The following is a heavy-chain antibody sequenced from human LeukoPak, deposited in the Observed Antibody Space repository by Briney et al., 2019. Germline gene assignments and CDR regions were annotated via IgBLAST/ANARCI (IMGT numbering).Heavy chain of an antibody. CDR2: ISYDGSNK. CDR3: AREPADYYYCYGMDV. V-gene: IGHV3-30*04. J-gene: IGHJ6*04. CDR1: GFTFSSYA. D-gene: IGHD2-2*01. Sequence: PGGSLRLSCAASGFTFSSYAMHWVRQAPGKGLEWVAVISYDGSNKYYADSVKGRFTISRDNSKNTLYLQMNSLRAEDTAVYYCAREPADYYYCYGMDVWGKGTTVTVSS.